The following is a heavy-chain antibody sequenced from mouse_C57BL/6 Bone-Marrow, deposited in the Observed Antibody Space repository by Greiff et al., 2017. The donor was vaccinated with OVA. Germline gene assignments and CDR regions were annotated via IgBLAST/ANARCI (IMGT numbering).Heavy chain of an antibody. Sequence: EVQVVESGGGLVKPGGSLKLSCAASGFTFSSYAMSWVRQTPEKRLEWVATISDGGSYAYYPDNVKGRFTISRDNAKNNLSLQMSHLKSEDTAMYYCARGWLRRGAWFAYWGQGTLVTVSA. CDR2: ISDGGSYA. D-gene: IGHD2-2*01. V-gene: IGHV5-4*01. CDR3: ARGWLRRGAWFAY. J-gene: IGHJ3*01. CDR1: GFTFSSYA.